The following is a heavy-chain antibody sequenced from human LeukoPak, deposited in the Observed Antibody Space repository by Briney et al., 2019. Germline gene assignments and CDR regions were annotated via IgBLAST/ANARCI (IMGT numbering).Heavy chain of an antibody. CDR3: ARDGNFDY. D-gene: IGHD1-26*01. Sequence: GASVKVSCKASGYTFISHYIHWLRQAPGQGLEWMGCIDPDSRDTYYSQAFQGMLTVTRATSIRTFYMELSRLRSDDTPVSYCARDGNFDYWGQGTLVTVSS. CDR1: GYTFISHY. V-gene: IGHV1-2*02. J-gene: IGHJ4*02. CDR2: IDPDSRDT.